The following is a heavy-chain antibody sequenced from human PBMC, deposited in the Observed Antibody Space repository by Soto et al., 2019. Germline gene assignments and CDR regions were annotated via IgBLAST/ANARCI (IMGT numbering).Heavy chain of an antibody. V-gene: IGHV4-39*07. CDR1: GDSISSSSDY. CDR3: ARYKSNYYYGMDV. Sequence: SETLSLTCTVSGDSISSSSDYWGWIRQPPGKGLEWIGNMYSSGITNYNPSLKSRVTISVDTSKNQFSLKLSSVTAADTAVYYCARYKSNYYYGMDVWGQGTTVTVSS. CDR2: MYSSGIT. D-gene: IGHD1-20*01. J-gene: IGHJ6*02.